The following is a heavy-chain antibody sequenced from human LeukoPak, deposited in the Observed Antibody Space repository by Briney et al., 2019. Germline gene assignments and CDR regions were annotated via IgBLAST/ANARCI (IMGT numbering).Heavy chain of an antibody. CDR2: ISYDGSNK. CDR3: AKDASGSLDY. D-gene: IGHD1-26*01. CDR1: GFTFSSYG. Sequence: GGSLRLSCAASGFTFSSYGMHWVRQAPGKGLEWVAVISYDGSNKHYADSVKGRFTISRDNSKNTLYLQMNSLRAEDTAVYYCAKDASGSLDYWGQGTLVTVSS. V-gene: IGHV3-30*18. J-gene: IGHJ4*02.